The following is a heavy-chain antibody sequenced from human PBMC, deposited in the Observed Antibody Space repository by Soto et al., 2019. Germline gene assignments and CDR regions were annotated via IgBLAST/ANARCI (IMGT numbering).Heavy chain of an antibody. D-gene: IGHD6-13*01. V-gene: IGHV3-33*01. CDR2: IWYDGSNK. Sequence: PGGSLRLSCSAFGFGFNHYAMQWFRQAPGKGLEWVAVIWYDGSNKYYSDSVKGRFTISRDNFGNTLYLHMSSLRAEDTAMYYCVRGAVYSSNWDLDYWGQGTLVTVSS. CDR3: VRGAVYSSNWDLDY. CDR1: GFGFNHYA. J-gene: IGHJ4*02.